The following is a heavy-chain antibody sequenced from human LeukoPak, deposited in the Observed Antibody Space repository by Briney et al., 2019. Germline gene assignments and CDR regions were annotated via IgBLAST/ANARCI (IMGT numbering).Heavy chain of an antibody. J-gene: IGHJ4*02. D-gene: IGHD3-16*01. CDR1: GGSIRSRDYY. V-gene: IGHV4-30-4*01. CDR3: ARGEIYPLWV. Sequence: PQTLSLTCTVSGGSIRSRDYYWNWIRHPPGTGLEWIGCIEYSGSTYYSPSLKSRLTMSLDTSRNQFSLKLSSVTAADTAVYYCARGEIYPLWVWSQGTLVTVSS. CDR2: IEYSGST.